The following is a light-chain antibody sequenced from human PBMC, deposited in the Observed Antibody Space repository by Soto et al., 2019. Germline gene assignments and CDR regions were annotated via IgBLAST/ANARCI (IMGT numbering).Light chain of an antibody. CDR3: MQRIEVPWT. J-gene: IGKJ1*01. CDR1: QSLLYSDGKTY. CDR2: EVS. V-gene: IGKV2D-29*01. Sequence: DIVLTQTPLSLSVTPGQPASISCKSSQSLLYSDGKTYLYWYLQRPGQPPQLLMYEVSNRFTGVPDRFSGSGSGTDFTLKISRLEVEDVGVYYCMQRIEVPWTFGQGTKVGIK.